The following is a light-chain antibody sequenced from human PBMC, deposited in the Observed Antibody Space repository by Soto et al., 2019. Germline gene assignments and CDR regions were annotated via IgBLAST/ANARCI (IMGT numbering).Light chain of an antibody. Sequence: DIQLTQSPSFLSASVGDRVTITCRASQDISDYLAWYQQRPGQAPKLLIYAASTLQSGVPSRFSGSGSGTEFTLTISSLQPEDFATYSCQQLNSYPLTFGRGTKVEIK. CDR1: QDISDY. J-gene: IGKJ4*01. V-gene: IGKV1-9*01. CDR2: AAS. CDR3: QQLNSYPLT.